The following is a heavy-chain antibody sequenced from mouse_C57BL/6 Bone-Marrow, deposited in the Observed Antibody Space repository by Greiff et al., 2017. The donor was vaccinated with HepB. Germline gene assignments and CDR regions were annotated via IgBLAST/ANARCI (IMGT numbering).Heavy chain of an antibody. J-gene: IGHJ3*01. CDR3: ARDRAGSYYYGSSSWFAY. Sequence: EVQLVESGEGLVKPGGSLKLSCAASGFTFSSYAMSWVRQTPEKRLEWVAYISSGGDYIYYADTVKGRFTISRDNARNTLYLQMSSLKSEDTAMYYCARDRAGSYYYGSSSWFAYWGQGTLVTVSA. D-gene: IGHD1-1*01. CDR1: GFTFSSYA. CDR2: ISSGGDYI. V-gene: IGHV5S21*01.